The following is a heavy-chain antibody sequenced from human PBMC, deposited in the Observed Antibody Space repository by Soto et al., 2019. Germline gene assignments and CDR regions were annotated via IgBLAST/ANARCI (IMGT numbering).Heavy chain of an antibody. Sequence: GGSLRLSCAASGFNFSNHWMHWVRQRPAEGLVWVSRITSDGKSKAYAESVKGRFAISRDNAKNTLYLQMNGLTAEDTAVYYCARESGDWPLNWYDPWGQGTLVTVSS. D-gene: IGHD2-21*02. J-gene: IGHJ5*02. CDR2: ITSDGKSK. CDR1: GFNFSNHW. CDR3: ARESGDWPLNWYDP. V-gene: IGHV3-74*01.